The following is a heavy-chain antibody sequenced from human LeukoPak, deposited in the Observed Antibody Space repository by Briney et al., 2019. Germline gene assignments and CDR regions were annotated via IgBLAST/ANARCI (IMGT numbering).Heavy chain of an antibody. Sequence: GGSLRLSWAASGFVFSSDAMSWVRQAPGKGLEWVSGSSGSGGSTYYADSVKGRFTISRDNSKNTLYLQMSSLRTEDTAVYYCVNALGYCSGGSCLAFDIWGQGTMVTVSS. V-gene: IGHV3-23*01. CDR3: VNALGYCSGGSCLAFDI. J-gene: IGHJ3*02. CDR2: SSGSGGST. CDR1: GFVFSSDA. D-gene: IGHD2-15*01.